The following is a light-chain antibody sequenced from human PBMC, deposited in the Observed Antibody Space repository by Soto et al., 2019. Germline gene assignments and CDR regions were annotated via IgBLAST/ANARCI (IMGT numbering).Light chain of an antibody. Sequence: NFMLTQPHSVSESPGKTVTISCTRSSGSIASNDVQWYQQRPGSAPTTVIYEDNQRPSGVPDRFSGSIDSSSNSASLTISGLKTEDEADYYCQSYDSSNVVFGGGTQVTVL. CDR3: QSYDSSNVV. J-gene: IGLJ2*01. CDR1: SGSIASND. V-gene: IGLV6-57*03. CDR2: EDN.